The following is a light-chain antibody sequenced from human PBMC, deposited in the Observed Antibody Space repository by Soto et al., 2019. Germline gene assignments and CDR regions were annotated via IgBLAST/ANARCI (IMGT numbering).Light chain of an antibody. CDR3: QSYDTGLSAWV. CDR1: NSNIGSHA. CDR2: GNS. Sequence: QSALTQPPSASGTPGQGVNISCSGSNSNIGSHAVNWYQQLPGMAPRLLIFGNSNRPSGVPDRFSGSKSGTSASLAITGLQAEDEADYYCQSYDTGLSAWVFGGGTKLTVL. V-gene: IGLV1-40*01. J-gene: IGLJ3*02.